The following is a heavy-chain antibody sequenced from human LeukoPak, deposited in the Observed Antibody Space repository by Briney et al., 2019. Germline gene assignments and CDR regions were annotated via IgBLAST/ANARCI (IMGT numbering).Heavy chain of an antibody. V-gene: IGHV1-69*02. CDR3: AGGGGGGVTYYGGNTGDWFDP. D-gene: IGHD4-23*01. CDR2: IIPILGIA. CDR1: GGTFSSYT. Sequence: SVKVSCKASGGTFSSYTISWVRQAPGQGLEWMGRIIPILGIANYAQKFQGRVTITANKSTSTAYMELSSLRSEDTAVYYCAGGGGGGVTYYGGNTGDWFDPWGQGTLVTVSS. J-gene: IGHJ5*02.